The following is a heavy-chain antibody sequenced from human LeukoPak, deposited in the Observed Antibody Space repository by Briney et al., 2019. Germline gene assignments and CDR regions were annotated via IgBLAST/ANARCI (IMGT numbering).Heavy chain of an antibody. CDR2: TYYRSKWYN. CDR3: ARGKVVPAATPPKGDYYYYGMDV. J-gene: IGHJ6*04. CDR1: GDSVSSNSAA. V-gene: IGHV6-1*01. D-gene: IGHD2-2*01. Sequence: SQTLSLTCAISGDSVSSNSAAWNWIRQSPSRGLEWLGRTYYRSKWYNDYAVSVKSRITINPDTSKNQFSLQLNSVTPEDTAVYYCARGKVVPAATPPKGDYYYYGMDVWGKGTTVTVSS.